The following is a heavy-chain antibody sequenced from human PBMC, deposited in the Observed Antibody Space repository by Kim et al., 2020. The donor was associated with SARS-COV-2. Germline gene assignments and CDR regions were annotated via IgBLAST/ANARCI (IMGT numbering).Heavy chain of an antibody. V-gene: IGHV3-64*01. CDR3: AREARNSGNYDYLDY. J-gene: IGHJ4*02. CDR2: ISNDGYST. CDR1: GFTFTNYA. D-gene: IGHD1-26*01. Sequence: GGSLRLSCTASGFTFTNYAMHWVRQAPGKGLEYVSAISNDGYSTYYANSVEGRFTISRDTSKNTLYLQLGSLRAEDKAMYYCAREARNSGNYDYLDYWGQGIWVSV.